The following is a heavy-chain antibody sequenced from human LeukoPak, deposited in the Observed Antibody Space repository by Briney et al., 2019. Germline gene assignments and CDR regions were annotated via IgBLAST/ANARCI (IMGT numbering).Heavy chain of an antibody. CDR2: MNPNSGNT. CDR1: GYTFTSYD. J-gene: IGHJ6*03. CDR3: ARVSWLNCYMDV. D-gene: IGHD5-12*01. V-gene: IGHV1-8*01. Sequence: ASVKVYCKASGYTFTSYDINWVRQATGQGLEWMGWMNPNSGNTGYAQKFQGRVTMTRNTSISTAYMELSSLRSEDTAVYYCARVSWLNCYMDVWGKGTTVTISS.